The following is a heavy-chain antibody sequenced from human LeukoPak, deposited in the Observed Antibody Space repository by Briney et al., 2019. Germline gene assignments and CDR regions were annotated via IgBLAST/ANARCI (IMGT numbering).Heavy chain of an antibody. Sequence: SETLSLTCTVSGGSVSSGSYYWSWIRQPPGTGLEWIGYIYYSGSTNYNPSLKSRVTISVDTSKNQFSLKLSSVTAADTAVYYCARSRDGYNEYYFDYWGQGTLVTVSS. CDR3: ARSRDGYNEYYFDY. CDR2: IYYSGST. J-gene: IGHJ4*02. CDR1: GGSVSSGSYY. V-gene: IGHV4-61*01. D-gene: IGHD5-24*01.